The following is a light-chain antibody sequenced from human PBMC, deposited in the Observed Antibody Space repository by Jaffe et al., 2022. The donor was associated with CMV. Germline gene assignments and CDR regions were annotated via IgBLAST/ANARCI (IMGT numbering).Light chain of an antibody. V-gene: IGKV3-20*01. CDR3: QQYGNSREVT. CDR2: SAV. CDR1: QSVTGSH. Sequence: EIVLTQSPGTLSLSPGERTTLSCRASQSVTGSHLAWYQQKPGQALRLLIYSAVTRAAGIPDRFSGSGSGTDFTLTISRLEPEDSAVYYCQQYGNSREVTFGGGTKVEIK. J-gene: IGKJ4*01.